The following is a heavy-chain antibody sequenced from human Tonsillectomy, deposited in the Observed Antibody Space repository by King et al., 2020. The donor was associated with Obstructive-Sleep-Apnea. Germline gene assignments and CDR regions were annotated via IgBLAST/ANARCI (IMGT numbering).Heavy chain of an antibody. V-gene: IGHV4-4*07. CDR3: ARDRWSTGCAVTTLAGPETHFDY. CDR1: VASISSYY. CDR2: IYSSGTT. J-gene: IGHJ4*02. Sequence: VQLQESGPRLVKPSETLSLTCSVSVASISSYYWSWIRQPAGKGLELIGRIYSSGTTDFNPSLKSRGTMSRDTSKNQFSLKLSSVYAADTAVYYCARDRWSTGCAVTTLAGPETHFDYWGQGTLVTVSS. D-gene: IGHD4-17*01.